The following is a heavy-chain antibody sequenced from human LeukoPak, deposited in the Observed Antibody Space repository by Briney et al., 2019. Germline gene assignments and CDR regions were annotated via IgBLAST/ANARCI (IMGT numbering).Heavy chain of an antibody. V-gene: IGHV4-39*01. D-gene: IGHD3-22*01. J-gene: IGHJ3*02. CDR3: AGPNYYDSSGYAFDI. Sequence: SETLSLTCTVSGGSISSSSYYWGWIRQPPGKGLEWIGSIYYSGSTYYNPSLKSRVTISVDTSKNQFSLKLSSVTAADTAVYYCAGPNYYDSSGYAFDIWGQGTMVTVSP. CDR1: GGSISSSSYY. CDR2: IYYSGST.